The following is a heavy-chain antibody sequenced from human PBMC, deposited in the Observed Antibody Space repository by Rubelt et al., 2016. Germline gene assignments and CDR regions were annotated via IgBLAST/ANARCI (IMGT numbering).Heavy chain of an antibody. CDR2: IYPGDSDP. CDR1: GYSFTSYW. D-gene: IGHD4-23*01. J-gene: IGHJ5*02. Sequence: EVQLVQSGAEVKKPGESLKISCKGSGYSFTSYWIGWVRQMPGKGLEWMGIIYPGDSDPRYSRSFQGQVTISADKSIGTAYLQWSSLKASDTAMYYCARHAGDGGNSEDWFDPWGQGTLVTVSS. CDR3: ARHAGDGGNSEDWFDP. V-gene: IGHV5-51*01.